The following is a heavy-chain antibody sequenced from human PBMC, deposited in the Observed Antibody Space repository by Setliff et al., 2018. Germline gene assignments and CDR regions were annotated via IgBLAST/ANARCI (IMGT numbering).Heavy chain of an antibody. J-gene: IGHJ4*02. CDR1: TFTFSKYA. D-gene: IGHD6-6*01. CDR2: IGASGDRT. Sequence: GGSLRLSCVASTFTFSKYAMTWVRQAPGKGLEWVSSIGASGDRTYYADSVKGRFTISRDNSRNSLYLQMDSLRADDMALYYCARVSEYSNYRDFWGQGSLVTVSS. V-gene: IGHV3-23*01. CDR3: ARVSEYSNYRDF.